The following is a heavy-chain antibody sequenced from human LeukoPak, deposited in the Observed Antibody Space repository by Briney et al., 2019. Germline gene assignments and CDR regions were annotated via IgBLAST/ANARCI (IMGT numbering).Heavy chain of an antibody. J-gene: IGHJ4*02. CDR1: GFSFSAYG. CDR3: AKTPTNYDSSGGGGFDY. Sequence: PGGSLRLSCAASGFSFSAYGMTWVRQAPGKGLEWVSAIGAGGSSTYYADSVRGRFTISRDNSKNTLYLQMNSLRAKDTAVYYCAKTPTNYDSSGGGGFDYLGQGTLVTVSS. CDR2: IGAGGSST. D-gene: IGHD3-22*01. V-gene: IGHV3-23*01.